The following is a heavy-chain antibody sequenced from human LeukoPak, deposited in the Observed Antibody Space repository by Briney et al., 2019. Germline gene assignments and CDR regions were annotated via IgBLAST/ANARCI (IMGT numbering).Heavy chain of an antibody. D-gene: IGHD1-1*01. J-gene: IGHJ4*02. V-gene: IGHV1-24*01. CDR3: VTDLDDSADY. CDR1: GYNFSELC. CDR2: YDPEAGET. Sequence: ASVKVSCTVSGYNFSELCIHWVRQAPGKGLEWMGGYDPEAGETIYAPSLQGRLTLTEDRVTDTAYMELICLRSDDTAVYYCVTDLDDSADYWGQGTLVTVST.